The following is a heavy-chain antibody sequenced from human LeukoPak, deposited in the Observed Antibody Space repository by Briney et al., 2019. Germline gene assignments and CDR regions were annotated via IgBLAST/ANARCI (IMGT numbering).Heavy chain of an antibody. Sequence: SVKVSCKASGGTFSSYAISWVRQAPGQGLQWLGGIIPIFGTANYAQKFQGRVSITADESTSTAYMELSSLRSEDTAIYYCARNRPEADDYGDYRYYYYMDVWGKGTTVTISS. J-gene: IGHJ6*03. CDR2: IIPIFGTA. CDR3: ARNRPEADDYGDYRYYYYMDV. V-gene: IGHV1-69*13. D-gene: IGHD4-17*01. CDR1: GGTFSSYA.